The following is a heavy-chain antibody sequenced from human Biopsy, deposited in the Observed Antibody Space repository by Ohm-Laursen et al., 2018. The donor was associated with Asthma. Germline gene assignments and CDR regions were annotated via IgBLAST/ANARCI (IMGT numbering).Heavy chain of an antibody. D-gene: IGHD1-26*01. CDR1: GFTFSSYA. CDR3: ARDAWELQKPYAYYFDY. CDR2: ISYDGSNK. V-gene: IGHV3-30-3*01. J-gene: IGHJ4*02. Sequence: SLRLSCSASGFTFSSYAMHWVRQAPGKGLEWVAGISYDGSNKYYADSVKGRFTISRDNSKNTLYLQMNSLRAEETAVYYCARDAWELQKPYAYYFDYWGQGTLVTVSS.